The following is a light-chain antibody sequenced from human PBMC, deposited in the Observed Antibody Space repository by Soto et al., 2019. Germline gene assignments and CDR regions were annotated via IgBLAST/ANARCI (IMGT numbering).Light chain of an antibody. CDR2: AAS. Sequence: DIQMTQSPPSLSASVGDRVTITCRASQGIRNDLGWYQQKPGKAPKRLIYAASSLQSGVPSRFSGTGSGTEFTLTITNLQPEDFATYYCQQYNSYSTFGQGTKLEIK. J-gene: IGKJ2*01. V-gene: IGKV1-17*02. CDR1: QGIRND. CDR3: QQYNSYST.